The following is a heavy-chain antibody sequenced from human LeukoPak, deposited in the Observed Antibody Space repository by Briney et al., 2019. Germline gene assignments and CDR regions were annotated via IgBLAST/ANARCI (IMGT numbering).Heavy chain of an antibody. J-gene: IGHJ4*02. Sequence: ASVKVSCKASGYTFTGYYLHWVRQAPGQGLEWMGWINPDNGDTNYAQKFQGRVTMTRDTSISTAYMELSRLTFDDTAVYYCARDDSGYTDYWGQGTLVTVSS. CDR1: GYTFTGYY. CDR3: ARDDSGYTDY. CDR2: INPDNGDT. D-gene: IGHD3-22*01. V-gene: IGHV1-2*02.